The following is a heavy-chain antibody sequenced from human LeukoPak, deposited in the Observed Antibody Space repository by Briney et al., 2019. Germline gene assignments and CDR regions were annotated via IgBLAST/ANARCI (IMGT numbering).Heavy chain of an antibody. CDR3: AREESADPRRVL. J-gene: IGHJ4*02. Sequence: SETLSLTCAVYGGSFSGYYWDWIRQPPGKGLEWIGTFYHGGSTYYNPSLKSRVTISVDTSKNQFSLNLTSVTAADTAVYYCAREESADPRRVLWGQGTLVTVSS. CDR1: GGSFSGYY. V-gene: IGHV4-34*11. CDR2: FYHGGST.